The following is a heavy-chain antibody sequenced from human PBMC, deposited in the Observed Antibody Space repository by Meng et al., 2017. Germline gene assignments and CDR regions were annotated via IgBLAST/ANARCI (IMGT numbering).Heavy chain of an antibody. D-gene: IGHD6-13*01. CDR3: ARVLGKLGIAAATRFDP. CDR2: IYYSGST. CDR1: GGSISSGGYN. J-gene: IGHJ5*02. V-gene: IGHV4-31*01. Sequence: QVRLQRSGPGLFMPSQTLCLTCTVSGGSISSGGYNWSWIRQHPGKGLEWIGYIYYSGSTYYNPSLKSLVTISVDTSKNQFSLKLSSVTGVDSAVYYCARVLGKLGIAAATRFDPWGQGTLVTVSS.